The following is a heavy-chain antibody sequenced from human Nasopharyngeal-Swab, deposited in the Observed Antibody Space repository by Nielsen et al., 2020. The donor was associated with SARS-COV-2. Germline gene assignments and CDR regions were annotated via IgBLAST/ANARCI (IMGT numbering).Heavy chain of an antibody. J-gene: IGHJ6*03. CDR3: ARGRGYFDWLLSPFYMDV. Sequence: WIRQPPGKGLEWIGKINHSGSTNYNPSLKSRVTISVDTSKNQFSLKLSSVTAADTAVYYCARGRGYFDWLLSPFYMDVWGKGTTVTVSS. CDR2: INHSGST. D-gene: IGHD3-9*01. V-gene: IGHV4-34*01.